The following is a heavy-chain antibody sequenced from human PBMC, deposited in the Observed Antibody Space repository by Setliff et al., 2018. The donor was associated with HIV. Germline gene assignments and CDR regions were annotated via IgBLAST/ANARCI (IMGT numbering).Heavy chain of an antibody. Sequence: ASVKVSCKASGYTFSRYAMHWVRQAPGQRLEWMGWINAGNGNTKYSQKFQGRVSIARDTSASTAYMELSSLRSEDTAVYYCARQITMVRGVYQPYYYYYMDVWGKGTTVTVSS. J-gene: IGHJ6*03. V-gene: IGHV1-3*01. CDR1: GYTFSRYA. D-gene: IGHD3-10*01. CDR2: INAGNGNT. CDR3: ARQITMVRGVYQPYYYYYMDV.